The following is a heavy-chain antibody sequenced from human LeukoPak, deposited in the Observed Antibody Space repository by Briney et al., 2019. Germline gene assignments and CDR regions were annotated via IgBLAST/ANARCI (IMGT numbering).Heavy chain of an antibody. J-gene: IGHJ4*02. CDR3: ARGDSGSYHPLDY. D-gene: IGHD1-26*01. CDR1: GYIFHTYG. V-gene: IGHV1-46*02. Sequence: ASVKVSCKASGYIFHTYGISWVRQAPGQGLEWMGIINPSGGSTSYAQKFQGRVTMTRDTSTSTVYMELSSLRSEDTAVYYCARGDSGSYHPLDYWGQGTLVTVSS. CDR2: INPSGGST.